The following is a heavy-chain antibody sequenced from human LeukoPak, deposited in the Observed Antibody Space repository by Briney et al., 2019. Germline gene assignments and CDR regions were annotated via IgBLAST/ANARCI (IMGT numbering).Heavy chain of an antibody. D-gene: IGHD6-19*01. J-gene: IGHJ4*02. Sequence: GGSLRLSCAASGFIFSSHVMAWVRQAPGKGLEWVSHISAIGGTTKYADSVKGRFTISRDNSKTTLYLQMNSLRAEDTAAYYCAGAGSETQWRAFDFWGQGALVTVFS. V-gene: IGHV3-23*01. CDR2: ISAIGGTT. CDR3: AGAGSETQWRAFDF. CDR1: GFIFSSHV.